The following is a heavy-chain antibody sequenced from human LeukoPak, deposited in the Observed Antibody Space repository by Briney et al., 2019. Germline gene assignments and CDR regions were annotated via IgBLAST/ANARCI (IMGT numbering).Heavy chain of an antibody. CDR1: GYTFANYD. J-gene: IGHJ3*02. Sequence: ASVKVSCKASGYTFANYDMHWVRLAPGQGLEWMGKIDPGGGSTRYAQKFQGRVTMTRDTSTSTVCMELGSLRSEDTAVYYCAREGSGSSHAFDIWGQGTMVTVSS. D-gene: IGHD1-26*01. CDR3: AREGSGSSHAFDI. CDR2: IDPGGGST. V-gene: IGHV1-46*01.